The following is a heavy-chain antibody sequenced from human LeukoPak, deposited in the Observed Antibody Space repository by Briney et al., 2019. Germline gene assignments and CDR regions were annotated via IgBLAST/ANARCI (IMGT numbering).Heavy chain of an antibody. CDR3: ARALTTLTYEGY. CDR1: GFTFSSYT. CDR2: ISGSNSYI. J-gene: IGHJ4*02. Sequence: GGSLRLSCAASGFTFSSYTMHWIRQAPGKGLEWVSSISGSNSYIFYADSVKGRFTVSRDNAKDSLYLQVNSLRAEDTAVYYCARALTTLTYEGYWGQGTLVTVSS. D-gene: IGHD1-1*01. V-gene: IGHV3-21*01.